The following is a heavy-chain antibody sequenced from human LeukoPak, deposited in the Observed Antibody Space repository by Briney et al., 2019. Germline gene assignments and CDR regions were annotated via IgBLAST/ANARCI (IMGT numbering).Heavy chain of an antibody. CDR2: ISASGGST. D-gene: IGHD4/OR15-4a*01. CDR3: ARDPGGAKFDY. J-gene: IGHJ4*02. V-gene: IGHV3-23*01. Sequence: GRSLRLSCAASGFTFSSSAMSWVRQVPGKGLEWVSGISASGGSTYYADSVRGRFTISRDNSKNTLYLQLNSLRVEDTAVFYCARDPGGAKFDYWGQGALSPSPQ. CDR1: GFTFSSSA.